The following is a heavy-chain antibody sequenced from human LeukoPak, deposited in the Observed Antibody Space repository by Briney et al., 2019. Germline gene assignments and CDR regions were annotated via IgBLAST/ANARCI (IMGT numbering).Heavy chain of an antibody. Sequence: GGSLRLSCAASGFNFNTYSMNWVRQAPGKGLEWVSSISGSSSYIYYADPVKGRFTISRDNAKNSVYLQMSSLRAEDTAVYYCARLQWLQTGRDFFDYWGQGTLVTVSS. J-gene: IGHJ4*02. D-gene: IGHD6-19*01. V-gene: IGHV3-21*01. CDR2: ISGSSSYI. CDR3: ARLQWLQTGRDFFDY. CDR1: GFNFNTYS.